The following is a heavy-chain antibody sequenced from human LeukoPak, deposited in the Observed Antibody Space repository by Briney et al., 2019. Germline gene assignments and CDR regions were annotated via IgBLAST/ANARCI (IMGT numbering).Heavy chain of an antibody. D-gene: IGHD2-15*01. J-gene: IGHJ4*02. CDR1: GFTFSSYG. CDR3: AKDAESVVVAATLSDY. Sequence: GGSLRLSCAASGFTFSSYGMHWVRQAPGKGLEWVAVISYDGSNKYYADSVKGRFTISRDNSKNTLYLQMNSLRAEDTAVYYCAKDAESVVVAATLSDYWGQGTLVTVSS. V-gene: IGHV3-30*18. CDR2: ISYDGSNK.